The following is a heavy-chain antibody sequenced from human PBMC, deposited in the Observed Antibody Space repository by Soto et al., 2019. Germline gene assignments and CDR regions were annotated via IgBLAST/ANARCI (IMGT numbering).Heavy chain of an antibody. CDR2: IYYSGST. V-gene: IGHV4-61*01. CDR3: ARVGSSGWYGSLDY. J-gene: IGHJ4*02. D-gene: IGHD6-19*01. Sequence: QVQLQESGPGLVKPSETLSLTCTVSGGSVSSGSYYWSWIRQPPGKGLEWIGYIYYSGSTNYNPSLKSRVTISVDTSKNQFSLKLSSVTAADTAVYYCARVGSSGWYGSLDYWGQGTLVTVSS. CDR1: GGSVSSGSYY.